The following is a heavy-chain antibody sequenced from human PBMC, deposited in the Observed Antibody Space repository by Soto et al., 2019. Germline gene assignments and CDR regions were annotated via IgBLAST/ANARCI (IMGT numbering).Heavy chain of an antibody. CDR2: INAHSGGT. CDR3: AKDLTRQLAYWLDP. J-gene: IGHJ5*02. CDR1: GFSFTGYY. V-gene: IGHV1-2*02. D-gene: IGHD6-6*01. Sequence: ASVKVSCKASGFSFTGYYIHWLRQAPGQGLEWMGWINAHSGGTEYAQKFQGRVTLTRDTSIATAYLTLTSLTSDDTALYYCAKDLTRQLAYWLDPWGKGTQVTVSP.